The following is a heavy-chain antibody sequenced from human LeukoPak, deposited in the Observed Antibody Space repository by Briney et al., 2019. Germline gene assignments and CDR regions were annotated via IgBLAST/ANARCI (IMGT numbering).Heavy chain of an antibody. V-gene: IGHV1-69*13. CDR2: IIPIFGTA. J-gene: IGHJ4*02. CDR1: GGTFSSYA. Sequence: GASVKVSCKASGGTFSSYAISWVRQAPGQGLEWMGGIIPIFGTANYAQKFQGRVTITADESTSTGYIELRSLRSEATAVYYCARGRRGLRYFDWLSLDYWGQGTLVTVSS. CDR3: ARGRRGLRYFDWLSLDY. D-gene: IGHD3-9*01.